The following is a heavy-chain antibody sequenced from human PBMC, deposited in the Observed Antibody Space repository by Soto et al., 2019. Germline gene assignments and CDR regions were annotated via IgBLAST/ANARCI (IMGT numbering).Heavy chain of an antibody. CDR2: INAYNGNR. Sequence: GPGVKKPGASVKVSCKASGYTFNTYGITWVRQAPGQGLEWMAWINAYNGNRIYAQNFQGRVTVTTDTSPSAAYMGLMSLTSADTAVYFCGRDRDRVADIWGLGTMVTVSS. CDR3: GRDRDRVADI. J-gene: IGHJ3*02. D-gene: IGHD2-15*01. V-gene: IGHV1-18*01. CDR1: GYTFNTYG.